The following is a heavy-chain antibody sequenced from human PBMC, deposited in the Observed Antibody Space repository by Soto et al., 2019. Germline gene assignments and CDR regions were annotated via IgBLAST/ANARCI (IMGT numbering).Heavy chain of an antibody. CDR2: INPSGGYT. D-gene: IGHD5-18*01. V-gene: IGHV1-46*01. CDR3: ARDPGYSYGYN. Sequence: GVSVKVSCKASGYTFSSYYMNWVRQAPGQRLEWMGMINPSGGYTTYAQRFQGRVTITRDTSASTAHMELSSLRSEDTAVYYCARDPGYSYGYNWGQGTLVTVSS. J-gene: IGHJ4*02. CDR1: GYTFSSYY.